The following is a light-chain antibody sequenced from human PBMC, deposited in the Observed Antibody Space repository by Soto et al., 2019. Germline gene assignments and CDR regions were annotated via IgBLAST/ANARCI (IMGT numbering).Light chain of an antibody. J-gene: IGLJ1*01. Sequence: QSVLTQPPSASGTPGQRVTISCSGSSSNIGSYTVNWYQQLPETAPKLLIYTDYQRASGVPDRFSGSKSGTSASLAIIGLQAEDEAHYYCNSYTTMNTYVFGTGTKVTVL. V-gene: IGLV1-44*01. CDR2: TDY. CDR3: NSYTTMNTYV. CDR1: SSNIGSYT.